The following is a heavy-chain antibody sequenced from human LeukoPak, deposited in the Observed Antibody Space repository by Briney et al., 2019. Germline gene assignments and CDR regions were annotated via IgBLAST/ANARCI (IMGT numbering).Heavy chain of an antibody. D-gene: IGHD6-13*01. CDR1: GFTFDDYA. CDR3: AKDAQGAAGTFWFDP. J-gene: IGHJ5*02. CDR2: ISWNSGSI. Sequence: GGSLRLSCAASGFTFDDYAMHWVRQAPGKGPEWVSGISWNSGSIGYADSVKGRFTISRDNAKNSLYLQMNSLRAEDTALYYCAKDAQGAAGTFWFDPWGQGTLVTVSS. V-gene: IGHV3-9*01.